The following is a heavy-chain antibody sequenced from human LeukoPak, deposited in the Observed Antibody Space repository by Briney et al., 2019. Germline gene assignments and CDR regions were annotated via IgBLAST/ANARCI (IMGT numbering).Heavy chain of an antibody. V-gene: IGHV4-34*01. J-gene: IGHJ4*02. CDR3: ARSRGWLQSHPLGY. CDR2: IHHSGST. Sequence: SETLSLTCAVYGGSFSGYYWSWIRQPPGKGLEWIGEIHHSGSTNYNPSLKSRVTISVDTSKNQFSLKLTSVTAADTAVYYCARSRGWLQSHPLGYWGQGTLVTDSS. CDR1: GGSFSGYY. D-gene: IGHD5-24*01.